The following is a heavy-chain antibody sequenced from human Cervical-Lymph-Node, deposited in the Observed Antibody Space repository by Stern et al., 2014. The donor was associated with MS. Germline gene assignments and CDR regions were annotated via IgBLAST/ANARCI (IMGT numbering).Heavy chain of an antibody. J-gene: IGHJ4*02. CDR3: ARQRYFDY. V-gene: IGHV5-51*01. Sequence: VQLVQSGPEVKRPGESLKISCQASGYTFTSYWIGWVRQMPGKGLEWIAVIFPGGSDIRYSPSSQGQVTISADKSSSPAYLQWTNLKASDPAIYYCARQRYFDYWGQGTLVTVSS. CDR1: GYTFTSYW. CDR2: IFPGGSDI.